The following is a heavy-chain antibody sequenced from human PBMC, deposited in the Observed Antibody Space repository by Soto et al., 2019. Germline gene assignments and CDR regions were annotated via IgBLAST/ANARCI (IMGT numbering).Heavy chain of an antibody. CDR1: GYSFTDYH. CDR2: ISAYNGNT. D-gene: IGHD3-22*01. CDR3: ARDGEYYYDSSGYPYYYYYYGMDV. Sequence: ASVKVSCKASGYSFTDYHIHWVRQAPGQGLEWMGWISAYNGNTNYAQKLQGRVTMTTDTSTSTAYMELRSLRSDDTAVYYCARDGEYYYDSSGYPYYYYYYGMDVWGQGTTVNVSS. J-gene: IGHJ6*02. V-gene: IGHV1-18*04.